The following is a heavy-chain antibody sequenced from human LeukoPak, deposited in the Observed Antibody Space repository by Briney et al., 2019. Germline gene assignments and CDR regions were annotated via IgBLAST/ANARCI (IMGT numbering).Heavy chain of an antibody. V-gene: IGHV3-9*01. Sequence: PGGSLRLSCAASGFTFDDYAMHWVRQAPGKGLKWVSGISWNSGSIGYADSVKGRFTISRDNSKNTLYLQMNSLRAEDTAVYYCAKDVSDAFDIWGQGTMVTVSS. CDR1: GFTFDDYA. CDR3: AKDVSDAFDI. CDR2: ISWNSGSI. J-gene: IGHJ3*02.